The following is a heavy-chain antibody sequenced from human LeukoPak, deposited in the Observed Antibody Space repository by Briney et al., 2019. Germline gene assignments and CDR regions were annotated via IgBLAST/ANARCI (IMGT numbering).Heavy chain of an antibody. CDR1: GFTVRSNY. J-gene: IGHJ4*02. CDR3: ARESCGGDCYSYYFDY. Sequence: SGGSLRLSCAASGFTVRSNYMSWVRQAPGKGLEWVSVIYGDGRTYYADSVKGRFTISRDNSKNTLYLQMNRLTAEDTAVYYCARESCGGDCYSYYFDYWGQGTLVTVSS. D-gene: IGHD2-21*02. CDR2: IYGDGRT. V-gene: IGHV3-53*01.